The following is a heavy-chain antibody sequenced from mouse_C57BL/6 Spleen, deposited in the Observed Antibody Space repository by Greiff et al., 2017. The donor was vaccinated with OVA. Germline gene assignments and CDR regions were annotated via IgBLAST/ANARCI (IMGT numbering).Heavy chain of an antibody. CDR3: ARGYYGNYEDWFAY. Sequence: VKLQQPGTELVKPGASVKLSCKASGYTFTSYWMHWVKQRPGQGLEWIGNITPSNGGTNYNEKFKSKATLTVDKSSSTAYMQLSSLTSEDSAVYYCARGYYGNYEDWFAYWGQGTLVTVSA. CDR1: GYTFTSYW. D-gene: IGHD2-1*01. CDR2: ITPSNGGT. V-gene: IGHV1-53*01. J-gene: IGHJ3*01.